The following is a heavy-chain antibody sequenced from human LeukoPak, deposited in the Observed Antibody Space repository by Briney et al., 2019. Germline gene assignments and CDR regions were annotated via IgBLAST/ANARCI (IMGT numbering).Heavy chain of an antibody. CDR1: GDSISSSSYY. CDR3: ARHRVVFDYVDY. V-gene: IGHV4-39*01. CDR2: VYYSGST. Sequence: SDTLSLTCTVSGDSISSSSYYWAWIRQPPGKGLEWIGSVYYSGSTYSNPSLQSRVTMSADTSKNQFSLRLTSVTAPDTAVYYCARHRVVFDYVDYWGQGALVTVSS. D-gene: IGHD3-10*01. J-gene: IGHJ4*02.